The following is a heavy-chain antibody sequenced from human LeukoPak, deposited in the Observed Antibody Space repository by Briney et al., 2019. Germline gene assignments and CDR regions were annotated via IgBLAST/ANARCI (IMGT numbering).Heavy chain of an antibody. D-gene: IGHD2-2*01. J-gene: IGHJ4*02. V-gene: IGHV1-69*05. Sequence: ASVKVSCKASGGTFSSYAISWVRQAPGQGLEWMGGIIPIFGTANYAQKFQGRVTITTDESTSTAYMELSSLRSEDTAVYYCAKGSYRGVPAASSFDYWGQGTLVTVSS. CDR1: GGTFSSYA. CDR3: AKGSYRGVPAASSFDY. CDR2: IIPIFGTA.